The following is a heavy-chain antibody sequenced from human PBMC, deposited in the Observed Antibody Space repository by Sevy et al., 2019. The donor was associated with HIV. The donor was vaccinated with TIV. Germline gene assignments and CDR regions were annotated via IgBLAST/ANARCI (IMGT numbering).Heavy chain of an antibody. V-gene: IGHV3-21*01. D-gene: IGHD1-1*01. Sequence: GGSLRLSCAASGFIFSSYSMNWVRQAPGKGLEWVSFSSRATHYTYYADSVKGRFTVSRDYAKNSLFLQMNSLRAEDTAVYYCARTTGGSEAAFDFWVQGTMVTVSS. J-gene: IGHJ3*01. CDR2: SSRATHYT. CDR3: ARTTGGSEAAFDF. CDR1: GFIFSSYS.